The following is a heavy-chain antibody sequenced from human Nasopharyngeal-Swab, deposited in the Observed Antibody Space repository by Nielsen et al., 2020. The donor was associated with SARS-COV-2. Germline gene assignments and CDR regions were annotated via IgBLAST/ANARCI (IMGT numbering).Heavy chain of an antibody. CDR2: IKQGGSEQ. J-gene: IGHJ5*02. Sequence: GESLKISCAASGITFSNHAWTWVRQAPGKGLEWVANIKQGGSEQFYVDSVKGRFTISRDNSENTVYLQMNSLRAEDTALYHCARPLSRDSTWTTEANWFDPWGQGTLVTVSS. CDR1: GITFSNHA. D-gene: IGHD6-13*01. V-gene: IGHV3-7*03. CDR3: ARPLSRDSTWTTEANWFDP.